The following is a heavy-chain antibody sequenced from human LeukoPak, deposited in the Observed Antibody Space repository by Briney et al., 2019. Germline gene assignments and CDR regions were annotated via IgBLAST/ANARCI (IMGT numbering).Heavy chain of an antibody. D-gene: IGHD3-3*01. Sequence: SETLSLTCTVSGGSISSSSYYWGWIRQPPGKGLEWIGSIYYTGNTYYNPSLKSRVTISLDTSKTQFSLKLSSVTAADTAVYYCARSRFGEFDYWGQGTLVTVSS. V-gene: IGHV4-39*07. J-gene: IGHJ4*02. CDR2: IYYTGNT. CDR3: ARSRFGEFDY. CDR1: GGSISSSSYY.